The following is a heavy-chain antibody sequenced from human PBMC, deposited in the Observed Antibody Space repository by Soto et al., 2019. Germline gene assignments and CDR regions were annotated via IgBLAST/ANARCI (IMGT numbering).Heavy chain of an antibody. CDR2: ISAYNGNT. CDR3: AGSPPPPDY. J-gene: IGHJ4*02. V-gene: IGHV1-18*01. CDR1: GYTFASYA. Sequence: QVQLVQSGAEVKKPGASVKVSCKASGYTFASYAISWMRQAPGQGLEWMGWISAYNGNTNYAQKLQGRVTMTTDTTPDTGYTELRSLESDGTAVVFRAGSPPPPDYWGQGTLVTVSS.